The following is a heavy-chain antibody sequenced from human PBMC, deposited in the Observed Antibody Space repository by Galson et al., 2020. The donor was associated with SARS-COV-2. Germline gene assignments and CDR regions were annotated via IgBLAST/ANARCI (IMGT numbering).Heavy chain of an antibody. D-gene: IGHD2-2*01. CDR1: GGSFSGYY. J-gene: IGHJ4*02. CDR2: INHSGST. V-gene: IGHV4-34*01. CDR3: ASIQSVPAAIGVSYYFDY. Sequence: SETLSLTCAVYGGSFSGYYWSWIRQPPGKGLEWIGEINHSGSTNYNPSLKSRVTISVDTSKNQFSLKLSSVTAADTAVYYCASIQSVPAAIGVSYYFDYWGQGTLVTVSS.